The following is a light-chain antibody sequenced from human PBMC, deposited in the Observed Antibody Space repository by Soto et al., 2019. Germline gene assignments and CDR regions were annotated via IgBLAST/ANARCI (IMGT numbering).Light chain of an antibody. V-gene: IGLV1-47*02. J-gene: IGLJ2*01. CDR3: ASWDDGLSGVV. Sequence: QLVLTQPPSASGTPGQRVTLSCSGGSSNIGTNYVHWYQQLPGTAPKLLIYHNTQRPSGVPARFSGSKSGTSASLAISGLRSEDEADYYCASWDDGLSGVVFAGGTKLTVL. CDR2: HNT. CDR1: SSNIGTNY.